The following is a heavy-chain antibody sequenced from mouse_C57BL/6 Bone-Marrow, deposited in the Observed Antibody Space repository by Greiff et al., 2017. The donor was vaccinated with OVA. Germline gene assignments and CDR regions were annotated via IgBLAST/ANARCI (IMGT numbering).Heavy chain of an antibody. J-gene: IGHJ2*01. Sequence: VQLQQSGAELVKPGASVKISCKASGYAFSSYWMNWVKQRPGKGLEWIGQIYPGDGDTNYNGKFKGKATLTADKSSSTAYMQLSSLTSEDSAVYFWARPSYDYGSSYDFDYWGQGTTLTVSS. CDR1: GYAFSSYW. CDR3: ARPSYDYGSSYDFDY. V-gene: IGHV1-80*01. CDR2: IYPGDGDT. D-gene: IGHD1-1*01.